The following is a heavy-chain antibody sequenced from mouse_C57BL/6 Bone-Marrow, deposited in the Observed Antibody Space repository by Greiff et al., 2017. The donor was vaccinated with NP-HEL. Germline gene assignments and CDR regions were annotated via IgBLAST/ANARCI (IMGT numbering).Heavy chain of an antibody. CDR3: ARRRLYYGSSYAMDY. CDR2: IYPRSGNT. Sequence: VKLMESGAELARPGASVKLSCKASGYTFTSYGISWVKQRTGQGLEWIGEIYPRSGNTYYNEKFKGKATLTADKSSSTAYMELRSLTSEDSAVYFCARRRLYYGSSYAMDYWGQGTSVTVSS. V-gene: IGHV1-81*01. CDR1: GYTFTSYG. J-gene: IGHJ4*01. D-gene: IGHD1-1*01.